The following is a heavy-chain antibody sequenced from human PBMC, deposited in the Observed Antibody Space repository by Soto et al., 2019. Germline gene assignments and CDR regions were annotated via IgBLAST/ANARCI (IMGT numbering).Heavy chain of an antibody. CDR3: ARTGQSSSWWGADETGDTLFDY. J-gene: IGHJ4*02. Sequence: QLQLQESGPGLVKPSETLSLTCTVSGGSISSSSYYWGWIRQPPGKGLEWIGSIYYSGSTYYNPSLKSRVTISVDTSKNQFSLKLSSVTAADTAVYYCARTGQSSSWWGADETGDTLFDYWGQGTLVTVSS. D-gene: IGHD6-13*01. V-gene: IGHV4-39*01. CDR2: IYYSGST. CDR1: GGSISSSSYY.